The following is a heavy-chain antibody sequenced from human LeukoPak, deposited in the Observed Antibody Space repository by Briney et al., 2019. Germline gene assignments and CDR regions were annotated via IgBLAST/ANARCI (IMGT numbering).Heavy chain of an antibody. J-gene: IGHJ4*02. CDR3: AGGEPYVY. Sequence: GGSLRLSRAASGFTFTTYGMHWVRQAPGKGLEWVAIIWYDGSNKYYADSVRGRFTISRDNSKNTLYLQMNSLRVEDTAMYYCAGGEPYVYWGQGTLVTVSS. V-gene: IGHV3-33*01. D-gene: IGHD3-10*02. CDR1: GFTFTTYG. CDR2: IWYDGSNK.